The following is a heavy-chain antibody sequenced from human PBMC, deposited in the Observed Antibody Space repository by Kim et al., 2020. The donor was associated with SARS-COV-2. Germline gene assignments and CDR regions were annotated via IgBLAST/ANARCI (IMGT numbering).Heavy chain of an antibody. CDR1: GFTFNGIG. CDR2: ISYDGHDK. V-gene: IGHV3-30*03. D-gene: IGHD3-10*01. CDR3: ARKGVSVSSPLNLGACDV. Sequence: GGSLRLSCAASGFTFNGIGMHWVRQAPGKGLEWMAFISYDGHDKLYADSGRGRLTVSRDNSKNTLYLQMNSLSAEDTAVYYCARKGVSVSSPLNLGACDVWGQGTMVTVSS. J-gene: IGHJ3*01.